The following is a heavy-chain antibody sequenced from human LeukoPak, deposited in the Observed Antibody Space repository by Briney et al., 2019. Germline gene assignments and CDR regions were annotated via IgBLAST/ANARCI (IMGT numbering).Heavy chain of an antibody. CDR2: IKQDGSEK. CDR1: GFTFSSYW. CDR3: ARASRYYYGSGRDY. J-gene: IGHJ4*02. D-gene: IGHD3-10*01. Sequence: GGSLRLSCAASGFTFSSYWMSWVRQAPGKGLEWVANIKQDGSEKYYVDSVKGRFTISKDNAKNSLYLQMNSLRAEDTAVYYCARASRYYYGSGRDYWGQGTLVTVSS. V-gene: IGHV3-7*03.